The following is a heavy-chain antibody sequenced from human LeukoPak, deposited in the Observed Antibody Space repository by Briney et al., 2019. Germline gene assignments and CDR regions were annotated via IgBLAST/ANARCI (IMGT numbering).Heavy chain of an antibody. CDR3: ARHCSGGNCYYYGMDV. V-gene: IGHV5-51*01. CDR1: GYSFTSYW. CDR2: IYPGDSDT. Sequence: GESLKISCKGSGYSFTSYWIGWVRQVPGKGLEWMGIIYPGDSDTRYSPSFQGQVTISADKSISTAYLQWSSLKASDTAMYYCARHCSGGNCYYYGMDVWGQGTTVTVPS. J-gene: IGHJ6*02. D-gene: IGHD2-15*01.